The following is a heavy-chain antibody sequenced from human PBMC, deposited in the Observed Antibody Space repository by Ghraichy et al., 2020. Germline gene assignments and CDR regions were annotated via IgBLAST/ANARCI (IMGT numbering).Heavy chain of an antibody. CDR2: IYHSGST. V-gene: IGHV4-4*02. CDR1: GGSISSNNW. CDR3: AREKGDWTYKGFDY. Sequence: SETLSLTCTVSGGSISSNNWWSWVRQPPGKGLEWLGEIYHSGSTNYNPSLERRVTLSIDTSKSQVSLRLSSVTAADTAVYYCAREKGDWTYKGFDYWGRGALVTVSS. J-gene: IGHJ4*02. D-gene: IGHD2-21*01.